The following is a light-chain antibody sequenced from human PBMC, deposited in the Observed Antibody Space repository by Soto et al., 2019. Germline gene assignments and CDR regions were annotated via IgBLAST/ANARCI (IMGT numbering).Light chain of an antibody. J-gene: IGKJ1*01. CDR3: QESYSDFWT. Sequence: DIQMTQSQSSLSASVAAMVTITCRASPSTTIYLNWHQQKPGEAPRLLLFASSTLQNGVPSRLSGSGSGSDSTLTISRLQPEDFPHYDGQESYSDFWTFGQGTKVEI. CDR1: PSTTIY. CDR2: ASS. V-gene: IGKV1-39*01.